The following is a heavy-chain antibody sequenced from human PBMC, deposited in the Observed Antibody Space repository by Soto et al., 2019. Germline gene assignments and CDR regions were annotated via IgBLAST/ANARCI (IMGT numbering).Heavy chain of an antibody. CDR3: ARHRYYYDSSGYSHPDY. J-gene: IGHJ4*02. V-gene: IGHV4-59*08. CDR1: GGSISSYY. D-gene: IGHD3-22*01. CDR2: IYYSGST. Sequence: PSETLSLTCTVSGGSISSYYWSWIRQPPGKGLEWIGYIYYSGSTNYNPSLKSRVTISVDTSKNQFSLKLSSVTAADTAVYYCARHRYYYDSSGYSHPDYWGQGTLVTVS.